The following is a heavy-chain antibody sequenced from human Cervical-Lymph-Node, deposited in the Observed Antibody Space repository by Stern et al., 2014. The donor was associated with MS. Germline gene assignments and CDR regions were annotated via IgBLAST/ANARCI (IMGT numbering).Heavy chain of an antibody. CDR3: AREEDGDNWYFQH. CDR2: IRAYNGNT. Sequence: QVQLVQSGAEVKKPGASVKVSCKASGYTFTNYGITWVRQAPGQGLEWIGWIRAYNGNTNYAQKLQGRVPMTTATSTSTAYMELRTLRSDDTAVYYCAREEDGDNWYFQHWGQGTLVTVSS. V-gene: IGHV1-18*01. CDR1: GYTFTNYG. D-gene: IGHD4-17*01. J-gene: IGHJ1*01.